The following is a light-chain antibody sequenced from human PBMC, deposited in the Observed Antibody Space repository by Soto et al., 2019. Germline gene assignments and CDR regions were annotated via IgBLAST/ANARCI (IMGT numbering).Light chain of an antibody. CDR3: QNFGT. CDR1: HEIRHY. V-gene: IGKV1-27*01. CDR2: GAS. Sequence: DIQMAQSPSSLSASVGDRVTITCRASHEIRHYVAWYQQKPGQVPRLLIYGASTLQSGVPSRFSGSDSGTDFTLTISNLQPEDVATYYCQNFGTFGQGTKVDI. J-gene: IGKJ1*01.